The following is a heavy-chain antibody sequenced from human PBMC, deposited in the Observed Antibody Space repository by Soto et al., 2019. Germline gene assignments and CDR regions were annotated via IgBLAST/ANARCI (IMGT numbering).Heavy chain of an antibody. CDR3: AKDLRAAAFDY. CDR2: ISYDGSNK. J-gene: IGHJ4*02. CDR1: GFTFSSYG. D-gene: IGHD6-13*01. V-gene: IGHV3-30*18. Sequence: GGSLRLSCAASGFTFSSYGMHWVRQAPGKGLEWVAVISYDGSNKYYADSVKGRLTISRDNSKNTLYLQMNSLRAEDTAVYYCAKDLRAAAFDYWGQGTLVTVSS.